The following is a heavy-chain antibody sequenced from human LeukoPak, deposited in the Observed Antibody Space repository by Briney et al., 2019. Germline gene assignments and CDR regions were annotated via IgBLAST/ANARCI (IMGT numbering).Heavy chain of an antibody. J-gene: IGHJ4*02. Sequence: GGSLRLSCAASGFTFSSYSMNWVRQAPGKGLEWVSYISSSSSTIYYADSVKGRFTISRDNAKNSLYLQMNSLRAEDTAVYYCAKDQSRISTSFDYWGQGTLVTVSS. CDR1: GFTFSSYS. CDR2: ISSSSSTI. D-gene: IGHD2-2*01. V-gene: IGHV3-48*04. CDR3: AKDQSRISTSFDY.